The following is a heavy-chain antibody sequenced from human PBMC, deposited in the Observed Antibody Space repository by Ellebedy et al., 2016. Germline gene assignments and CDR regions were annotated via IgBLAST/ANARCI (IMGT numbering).Heavy chain of an antibody. CDR2: IYSGGST. Sequence: GGSLRLSCAASGFTVSSNYMSWVRQAPGKGLEWVSVIYSGGSTYCADSVKGRFTISRDNSKNTLYLQMNSLRAEDTAVYYCARGPETTWYFDLWGRGTLVTVSS. V-gene: IGHV3-53*01. CDR1: GFTVSSNY. D-gene: IGHD1/OR15-1a*01. J-gene: IGHJ2*01. CDR3: ARGPETTWYFDL.